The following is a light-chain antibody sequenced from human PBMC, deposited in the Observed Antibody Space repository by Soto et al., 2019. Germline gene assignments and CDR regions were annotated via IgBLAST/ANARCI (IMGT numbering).Light chain of an antibody. CDR1: SSDVGSYNL. Sequence: QSALTQPASVSGSPGQSITISCTATSSDVGSYNLVSWYRQHPDKAPQLLIYEAFKRPSGVSIRFSGSKSGNTASLTISGLQAEDEADYYCCSFTPSTTWVFGGGTKLTVL. CDR3: CSFTPSTTWV. V-gene: IGLV2-23*01. CDR2: EAF. J-gene: IGLJ3*02.